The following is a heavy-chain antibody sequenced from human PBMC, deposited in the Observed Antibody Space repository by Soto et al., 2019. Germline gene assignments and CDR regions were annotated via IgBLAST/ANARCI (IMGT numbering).Heavy chain of an antibody. CDR1: GGSISSSSYY. V-gene: IGHV4-39*01. J-gene: IGHJ6*03. CDR3: ARHIVAYTPTYYMDV. Sequence: SETLSLTCTVSGGSISSSSYYWGWIRQPPGKGLEWIGSIYYSGSTYYNPSLKSRVTISVDTSKNQFSLKLSSVTAADTAVYYCARHIVAYTPTYYMDVWGKGTTVTVSS. CDR2: IYYSGST. D-gene: IGHD2-15*01.